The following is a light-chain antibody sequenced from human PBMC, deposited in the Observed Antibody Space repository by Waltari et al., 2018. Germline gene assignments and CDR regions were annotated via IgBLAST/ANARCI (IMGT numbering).Light chain of an antibody. CDR1: QSLVHDDGNTY. J-gene: IGKJ3*01. V-gene: IGKV2-30*02. CDR2: EVS. Sequence: DFVMTQSPLSLPVTLGQPASIPCRSTQSLVHDDGNTYLNWFHQRPGQSPRRLIYEVSKRDSGVPDRLSGSGSGTDFTLTISRVEADDVGFYFCMQGTFPFTVGPGTKVDI. CDR3: MQGTFPFT.